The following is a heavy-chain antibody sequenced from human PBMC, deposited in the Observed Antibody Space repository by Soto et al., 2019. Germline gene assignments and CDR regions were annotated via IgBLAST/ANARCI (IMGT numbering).Heavy chain of an antibody. CDR2: ISNDGSNK. D-gene: IGHD5-12*01. V-gene: IGHV3-30*18. CDR1: GCSFSTYG. CDR3: AKEGKWLQLRRSFYYYGMDV. J-gene: IGHJ6*02. Sequence: GGSLRLSCVASGCSFSTYGMHWVRQAPGKGLEWVAFISNDGSNKYYADSVKGRFTISRDNSKNTLYLQMNSLRAEDTAVYYCAKEGKWLQLRRSFYYYGMDVWGQGTTVTVSS.